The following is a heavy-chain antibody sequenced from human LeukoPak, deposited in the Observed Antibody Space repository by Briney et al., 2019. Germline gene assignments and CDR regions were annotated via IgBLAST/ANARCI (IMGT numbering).Heavy chain of an antibody. CDR1: GGTFSSYA. CDR2: INTNTGNP. CDR3: ARGRIAVAGRVDY. J-gene: IGHJ4*02. V-gene: IGHV7-4-1*02. Sequence: ASVKVSCKASGGTFSSYAISWVRQAPGQGLEWMGWINTNTGNPTYAQGFTGRFVFSLDTSVSTAYLQISSLKAEDTAVYYCARGRIAVAGRVDYWGQGTLVTVSS. D-gene: IGHD6-19*01.